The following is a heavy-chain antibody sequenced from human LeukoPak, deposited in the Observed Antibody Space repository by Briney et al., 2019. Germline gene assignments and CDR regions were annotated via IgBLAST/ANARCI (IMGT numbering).Heavy chain of an antibody. CDR1: AFTFSSYG. J-gene: IGHJ4*02. CDR2: IWYDGSNK. V-gene: IGHV3-33*06. Sequence: GGSLRLSCAVSAFTFSSYGMHWVRQAPGKGLEWVAVIWYDGSNKYYADSVKGRFTISRDNSKNTLFLQMNSLRADDTAVYFCAKDQKSIAATGYDYWGQGTLVTVSS. CDR3: AKDQKSIAATGYDY. D-gene: IGHD6-13*01.